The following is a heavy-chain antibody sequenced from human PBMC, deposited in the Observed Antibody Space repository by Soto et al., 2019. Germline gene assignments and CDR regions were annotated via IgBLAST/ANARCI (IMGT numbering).Heavy chain of an antibody. D-gene: IGHD6-19*01. CDR2: ISAYNGNT. CDR3: ARPSRGWSSTGGAFDI. CDR1: GYTFTSYG. Sequence: QVQLVQSGAEVKKPGASVKVSCKASGYTFTSYGISWVRQAPGQGLEWMGWISAYNGNTNYAQKLQGRVTMTTDTSPSPAYMELRNLRSDDTAVYFCARPSRGWSSTGGAFDIWGQGTMVTVSS. V-gene: IGHV1-18*04. J-gene: IGHJ3*02.